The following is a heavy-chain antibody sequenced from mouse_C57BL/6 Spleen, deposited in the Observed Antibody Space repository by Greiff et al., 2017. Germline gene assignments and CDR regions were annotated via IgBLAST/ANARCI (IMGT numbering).Heavy chain of an antibody. CDR3: TRRRKIYDGYYPFAY. CDR2: IDPETGGT. V-gene: IGHV1-15*01. D-gene: IGHD2-3*01. J-gene: IGHJ3*01. Sequence: VHLVESGAELVRPGASVTLSCKASGYTFTDYEMHWVKQTPVHGLEWIGAIDPETGGTAYNQKFKGKAILTADKSSSTAYMELRSLTSEDSAVYYCTRRRKIYDGYYPFAYWGQGTLVTVSA. CDR1: GYTFTDYE.